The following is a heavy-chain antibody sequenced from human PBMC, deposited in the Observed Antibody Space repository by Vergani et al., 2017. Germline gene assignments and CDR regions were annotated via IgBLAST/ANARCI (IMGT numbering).Heavy chain of an antibody. CDR3: ARGGRRYFDWLQPAEYFQH. Sequence: QVQLQQWGAGLLKPSETLSLTCAVYGGSFSGYYWSWIRQPPGKGLEWIGEINHSGSTNYNPSLKSRVTISVDTSKNQFSLKLSSVTAADTAVYYCARGGRRYFDWLQPAEYFQHWGQGTLVTVSS. V-gene: IGHV4-34*01. CDR2: INHSGST. J-gene: IGHJ1*01. CDR1: GGSFSGYY. D-gene: IGHD3-9*01.